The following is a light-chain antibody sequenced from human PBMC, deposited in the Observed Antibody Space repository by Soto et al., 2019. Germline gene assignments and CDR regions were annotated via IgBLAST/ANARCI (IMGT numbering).Light chain of an antibody. Sequence: DIQMTQSPSTLAASLGDRVTITCRASQSISCWLAWYQQKPGKAPKLLIYHASSLESGVPSRFRGSGSGTEFTLTISSLQPDDFETYYCQQYNSYPWTFGQGTKVDIK. CDR3: QQYNSYPWT. CDR1: QSISCW. J-gene: IGKJ1*01. CDR2: HAS. V-gene: IGKV1-5*01.